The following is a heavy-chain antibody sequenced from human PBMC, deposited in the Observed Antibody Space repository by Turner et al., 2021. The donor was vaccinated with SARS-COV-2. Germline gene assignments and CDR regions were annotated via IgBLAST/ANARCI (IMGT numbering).Heavy chain of an antibody. CDR3: ARVLSGSYFSAFDI. Sequence: QVQLVESGGGVVQPGRSLIISFAASGFTFSSYAMHWVRQAPGKGLEWVAVISYDGNNKYYADSVKGRFTISRDNSKNTLYLQMNSLRAEDTAVYYCARVLSGSYFSAFDIWGQGTMVTVSS. CDR1: GFTFSSYA. V-gene: IGHV3-30*04. CDR2: ISYDGNNK. D-gene: IGHD1-26*01. J-gene: IGHJ3*02.